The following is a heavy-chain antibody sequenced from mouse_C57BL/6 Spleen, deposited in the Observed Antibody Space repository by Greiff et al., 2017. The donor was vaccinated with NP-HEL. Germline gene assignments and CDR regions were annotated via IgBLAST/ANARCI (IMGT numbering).Heavy chain of an antibody. CDR3: ARSYYYGSSYVGYFDV. CDR2: IRNKANGYTT. D-gene: IGHD1-1*01. CDR1: GFTFTDYY. J-gene: IGHJ1*03. Sequence: EVHLVESGGGLVQPGGSLSLSCAASGFTFTDYYMSWVRQPPGKALEWLGFIRNKANGYTTEYSASVKGRFTISRDNSQSILYLQMNALRAEDSATYYCARSYYYGSSYVGYFDVWGTGTTVTVSS. V-gene: IGHV7-3*01.